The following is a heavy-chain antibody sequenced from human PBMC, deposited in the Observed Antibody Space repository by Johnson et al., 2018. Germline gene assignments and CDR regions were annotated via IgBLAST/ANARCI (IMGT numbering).Heavy chain of an antibody. CDR1: GFTFSSYS. V-gene: IGHV3-21*01. Sequence: VQLLESGGGLVKPGGSLRLSCAASGFTFSSYSMNWVRQAPGKGLEWVSSISSSSSYIYYADSVKGRFTISRDNAKNSLYLQMNSLRAEDTAVYYCASVQDIVVVPAARDTPYYYYGMDVWGQGTTVTVSS. J-gene: IGHJ6*02. CDR2: ISSSSSYI. CDR3: ASVQDIVVVPAARDTPYYYYGMDV. D-gene: IGHD2-2*01.